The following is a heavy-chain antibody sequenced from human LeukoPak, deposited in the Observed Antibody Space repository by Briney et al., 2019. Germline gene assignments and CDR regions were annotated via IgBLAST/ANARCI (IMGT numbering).Heavy chain of an antibody. D-gene: IGHD4-17*01. Sequence: SETLSLTCTVSGGSISSYYWSWIRQPPGKGLEWIGYIYYSGSTNYSPSLKSRVTISVDTSKNQFSLKLSSVTAADTAVYYCARLTVTEEVDWFDPWGQGTLVTVSS. J-gene: IGHJ5*02. CDR2: IYYSGST. CDR3: ARLTVTEEVDWFDP. V-gene: IGHV4-59*08. CDR1: GGSISSYY.